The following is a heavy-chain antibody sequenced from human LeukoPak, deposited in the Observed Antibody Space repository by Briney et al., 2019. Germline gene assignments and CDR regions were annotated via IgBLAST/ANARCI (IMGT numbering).Heavy chain of an antibody. V-gene: IGHV4-4*02. CDR2: IYHSGST. J-gene: IGHJ4*02. D-gene: IGHD5-12*01. CDR3: ARDSGYDDPDYFDY. CDR1: GVSISSSNW. Sequence: PSGTLSLTCAVSGVSISSSNWWSWVRQPPGQGLEWIGEIYHSGSTNYNPSLKSRVTISVDKSKNQFSLKLSSVTAADTAVYYCARDSGYDDPDYFDYWGQGTLVTVSS.